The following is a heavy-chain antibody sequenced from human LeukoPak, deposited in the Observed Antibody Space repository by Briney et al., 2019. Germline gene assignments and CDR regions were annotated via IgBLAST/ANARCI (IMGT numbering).Heavy chain of an antibody. CDR1: GGSISSSSYY. D-gene: IGHD3-3*01. CDR2: IYYSGST. CDR3: ARTPYDFWSGYWRTQFDY. V-gene: IGHV4-39*01. J-gene: IGHJ4*02. Sequence: PSETLPLTCTVSGGSISSSSYYWGWIRQPPGKGLEWIGSIYYSGSTYYNPSLKSRVTISVDTSKNQFSLKLSSVTAADTAVYYCARTPYDFWSGYWRTQFDYWGQGTLVTVSS.